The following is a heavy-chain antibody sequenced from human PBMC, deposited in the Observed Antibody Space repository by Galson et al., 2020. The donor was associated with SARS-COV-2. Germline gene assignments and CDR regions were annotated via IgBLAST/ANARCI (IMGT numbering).Heavy chain of an antibody. CDR3: SRDLMWGLDI. D-gene: IGHD2-21*01. CDR2: IHSGGST. V-gene: IGHV3-53*04. Sequence: GGSLSLSCPPSGSTSSSNNMTWVRQAPGRGLEWVSVIHSGGSTYYAESVKGRFTISRHNSKNTLYLHMNSRRAEDTAVYYCSRDLMWGLDIWGQGTMVTVSS. CDR1: GSTSSSNN. J-gene: IGHJ3*02.